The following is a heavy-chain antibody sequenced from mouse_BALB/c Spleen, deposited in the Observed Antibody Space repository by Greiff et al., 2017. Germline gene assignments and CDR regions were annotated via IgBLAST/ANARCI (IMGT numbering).Heavy chain of an antibody. J-gene: IGHJ3*01. V-gene: IGHV3-8*02. CDR1: GDSITSGY. CDR2: ISYSGST. CDR3: ASAYYGNFPFAY. Sequence: EVMLVESGPSLVKPSQTLSLTCSVTGDSITSGYWNWIRKFPGNKLEYMGYISYSGSTYYNPSLKSRISITRDTSKNQYYLQLNSVTTEDTATYYCASAYYGNFPFAYWGQGTLVTVSA. D-gene: IGHD2-10*01.